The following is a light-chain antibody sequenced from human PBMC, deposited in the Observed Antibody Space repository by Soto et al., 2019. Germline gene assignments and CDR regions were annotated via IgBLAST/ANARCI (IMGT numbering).Light chain of an antibody. Sequence: EIVMTQSPATLSVSPGERATLSCRASQSVGSNLAWYQQRPGQAPRLLIYGASTRATGIPARFSGSGSGTEFTLTISSLQSEDFAVYYCQEYNNWPPVTFGGGTKVEIK. V-gene: IGKV3-15*01. CDR1: QSVGSN. CDR2: GAS. J-gene: IGKJ4*01. CDR3: QEYNNWPPVT.